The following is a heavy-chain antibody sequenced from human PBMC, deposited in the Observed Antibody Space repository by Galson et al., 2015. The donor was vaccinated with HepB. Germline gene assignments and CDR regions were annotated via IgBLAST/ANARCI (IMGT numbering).Heavy chain of an antibody. CDR2: INHSGST. Sequence: LSLTCAVYGGSFSVYYWSWFRQPPGKGLEWIGEINHSGSTNYNPSLKSRVTISVETSENRISLKLNSVTAADTAVYYCATYYDSSGRAYWGQGTLVTVSS. CDR1: GGSFSVYY. V-gene: IGHV4-34*01. D-gene: IGHD3-22*01. J-gene: IGHJ4*02. CDR3: ATYYDSSGRAY.